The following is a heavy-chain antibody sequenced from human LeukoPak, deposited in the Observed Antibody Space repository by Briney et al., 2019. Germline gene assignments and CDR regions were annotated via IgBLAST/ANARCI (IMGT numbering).Heavy chain of an antibody. Sequence: SVKVSCKASGGTFSSYAISWVRQAPGQGLEWMGGIIPIFGTANYAQKFQGRVTITADKSTSTAYMELSSLRSEDTAVYYCARSKGGMVRGVIPSWFDPWGQGTLVTVSS. J-gene: IGHJ5*02. V-gene: IGHV1-69*06. CDR3: ARSKGGMVRGVIPSWFDP. CDR1: GGTFSSYA. D-gene: IGHD3-10*01. CDR2: IIPIFGTA.